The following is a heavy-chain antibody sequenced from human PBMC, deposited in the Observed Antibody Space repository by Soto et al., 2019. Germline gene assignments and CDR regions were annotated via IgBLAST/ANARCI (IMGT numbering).Heavy chain of an antibody. V-gene: IGHV3-7*01. J-gene: IGHJ4*02. CDR1: GFTLSSYW. CDR3: MTSMTTHDY. CDR2: IKQDGSQK. Sequence: ESGGGLVQPGGSLRLSCAASGFTLSSYWMNWVRLAPGKGLEWVANIKQDGSQKNYVDSVKGRFTISRDNAKNSLYLQMSSLRAEDTAVYYCMTSMTTHDYWGQGTLVTVSS. D-gene: IGHD4-17*01.